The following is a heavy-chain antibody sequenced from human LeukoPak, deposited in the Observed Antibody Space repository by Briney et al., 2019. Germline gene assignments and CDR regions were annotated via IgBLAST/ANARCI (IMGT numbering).Heavy chain of an antibody. J-gene: IGHJ5*02. V-gene: IGHV4-59*01. CDR3: ARGGAARQNWFDP. CDR1: GGSISSYY. Sequence: SETLSLTCTVSGGSISSYYWSWIRQPPGKGLEWIGYIYYSGSTNYNPSLKSRVTKSVDTSKNQFSLKLSSVTAADTAVYYCARGGAARQNWFDPWGQGTLVTVSS. CDR2: IYYSGST. D-gene: IGHD6-6*01.